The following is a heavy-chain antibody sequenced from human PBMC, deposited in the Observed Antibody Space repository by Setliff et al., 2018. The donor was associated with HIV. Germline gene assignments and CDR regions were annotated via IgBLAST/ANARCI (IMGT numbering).Heavy chain of an antibody. D-gene: IGHD1-1*01. J-gene: IGHJ5*02. CDR3: ARAQNEPDPRDNWFDP. V-gene: IGHV4-59*01. CDR2: IYYTGST. CDR1: GGSISAYY. Sequence: PSETLSLTCTVSGGSISAYYWSWIRQPPGKGLEWIGSIYYTGSTDYNPSLMSRVTISLDTPKNQFSLKLNSVTAADTAVYYCARAQNEPDPRDNWFDPWGQGTLVTVSS.